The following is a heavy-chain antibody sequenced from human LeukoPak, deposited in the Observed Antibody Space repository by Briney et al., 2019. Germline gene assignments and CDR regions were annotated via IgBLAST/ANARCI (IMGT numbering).Heavy chain of an antibody. CDR1: SGSISSSSYY. J-gene: IGHJ5*02. Sequence: PSETLSLTCTVSSGSISSSSYYWGWIRQPPGKGLEWIGSIYYSGSTYYNPSLKSRVTISVDTSKIQFSLKLSSVTAADTAVYYWACSQLWLRRPFDPWGQGTLVTVSS. CDR2: IYYSGST. V-gene: IGHV4-39*01. D-gene: IGHD5-18*01. CDR3: ACSQLWLRRPFDP.